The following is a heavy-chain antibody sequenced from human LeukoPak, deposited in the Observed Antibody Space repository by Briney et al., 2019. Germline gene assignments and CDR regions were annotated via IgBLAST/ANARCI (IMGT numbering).Heavy chain of an antibody. J-gene: IGHJ4*02. V-gene: IGHV1-18*01. CDR2: ISAHNGNT. Sequence: ASVKVSCKASGYTFTSYGISWVRQAPGQGLEWMGWISAHNGNTNYAQKLQGRVTMTTDTSTSTAYMELRSLRSDDTAVYYCARVYSSGWYGSHYFDYWGQGTLVTVSS. D-gene: IGHD6-19*01. CDR3: ARVYSSGWYGSHYFDY. CDR1: GYTFTSYG.